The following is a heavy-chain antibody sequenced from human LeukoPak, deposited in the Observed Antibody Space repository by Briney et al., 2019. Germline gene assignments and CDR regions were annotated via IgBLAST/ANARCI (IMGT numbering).Heavy chain of an antibody. Sequence: SETLSLTCTVSGGSISSYYWSWIRLPPGKGLGWIGYIFYSGSTDYKPSLKSRVTISVDTSKNQFSLMLSSGAAADTAVYYCARQGGYDSSGYYSRGYHYYGMDVWGQGTTVTVSS. CDR1: GGSISSYY. J-gene: IGHJ6*02. D-gene: IGHD3-22*01. CDR3: ARQGGYDSSGYYSRGYHYYGMDV. V-gene: IGHV4-59*08. CDR2: IFYSGST.